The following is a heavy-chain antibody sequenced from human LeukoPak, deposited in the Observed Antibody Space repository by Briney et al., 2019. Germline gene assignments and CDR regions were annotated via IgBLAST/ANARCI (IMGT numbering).Heavy chain of an antibody. V-gene: IGHV4-39*02. Sequence: PSETLSLTCTVSGGSIGSGDYYWDWIRQPPGKGLEWIGDIFYSGSTHYNPSLKGRVTISIDTSKNQFSLRLSSVTAADTAVYYCARASSWYPLPYYFDYWGQGTLVTVSS. CDR3: ARASSWYPLPYYFDY. CDR1: GGSIGSGDYY. D-gene: IGHD6-13*01. J-gene: IGHJ4*02. CDR2: IFYSGST.